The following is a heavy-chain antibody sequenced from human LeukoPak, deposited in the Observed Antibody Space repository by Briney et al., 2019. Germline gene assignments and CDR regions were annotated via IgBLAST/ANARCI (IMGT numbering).Heavy chain of an antibody. CDR2: IYYSGGT. CDR1: GDSISNDY. Sequence: SETLSLICTVSGDSISNDYWSWIRQHPGKGLEWIGYIYYSGGTNYNPSLKGRVTIPVDTSKNQFSLKLSSVTAADTAVYYCASTIRGRYSGYDYLPQDYYYSYTDVWSKATTVTVSS. V-gene: IGHV4-59*01. CDR3: ASTIRGRYSGYDYLPQDYYYSYTDV. J-gene: IGHJ6*03. D-gene: IGHD5-12*01.